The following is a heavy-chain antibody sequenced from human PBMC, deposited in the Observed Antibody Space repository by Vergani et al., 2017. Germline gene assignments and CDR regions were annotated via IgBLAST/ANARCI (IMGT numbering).Heavy chain of an antibody. J-gene: IGHJ6*02. CDR3: ARVSMVRGVIRPPYYYYGMDV. CDR2: IIPIFGTA. CDR1: GGTFSSYA. V-gene: IGHV1-69*12. Sequence: QVQLVQSGAEVKKPGSSVKVSCKASGGTFSSYAISWVRQAPGQGLEWMGGIIPIFGTANYAQKFQGRVTITADESTSTAYMELSSLSSEDTAVYYCARVSMVRGVIRPPYYYYGMDVWDQGTTVTVSS. D-gene: IGHD3-10*01.